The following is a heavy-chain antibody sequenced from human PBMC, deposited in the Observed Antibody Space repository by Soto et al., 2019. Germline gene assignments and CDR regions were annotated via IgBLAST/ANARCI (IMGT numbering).Heavy chain of an antibody. CDR3: ARDGLSYDILTGHHQDDAFDI. J-gene: IGHJ3*02. CDR2: IYYSGST. D-gene: IGHD3-9*01. CDR1: GGSISSGGYY. V-gene: IGHV4-31*03. Sequence: TLSLTCTVSGGSISSGGYYWSWIRQHPGKGLEWIGYIYYSGSTYYNPSLKSRVTISVDTSKNQFSLKLSSVTAANTAVYYCARDGLSYDILTGHHQDDAFDIWGQGTMVTVSS.